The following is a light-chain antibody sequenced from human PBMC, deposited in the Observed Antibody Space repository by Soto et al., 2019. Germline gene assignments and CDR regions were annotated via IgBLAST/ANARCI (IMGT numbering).Light chain of an antibody. CDR1: QRLLYTNGYNY. CDR3: MQTLQTPFT. CDR2: LGS. J-gene: IGKJ4*01. V-gene: IGKV2-28*01. Sequence: DIVMTKSPLSLRVTPGEPASISCRSSQRLLYTNGYNYLDWYLQKPGQSPQLLIYLGSYRASGAPDRFSGSGSGTDFTLKISRVEAEDVGLYYCMQTLQTPFTFGGGTKVEIK.